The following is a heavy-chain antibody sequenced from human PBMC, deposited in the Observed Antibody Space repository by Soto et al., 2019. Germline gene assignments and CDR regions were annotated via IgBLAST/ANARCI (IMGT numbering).Heavy chain of an antibody. V-gene: IGHV2-5*02. CDR1: GFSLSTSGVG. D-gene: IGHD3-3*01. CDR2: IYWDDDK. CDR3: AHKTQYYDFWSGYLYYFDY. J-gene: IGHJ4*02. Sequence: QITLKESGPPLVKPTQTLTLTCTFSGFSLSTSGVGVGWIRQPPGKALEWLALIYWDDDKRYSPSLKSRLTITKDTSKNQVVLTMTNMDPVDTATYYCAHKTQYYDFWSGYLYYFDYWGQGTLVTVSS.